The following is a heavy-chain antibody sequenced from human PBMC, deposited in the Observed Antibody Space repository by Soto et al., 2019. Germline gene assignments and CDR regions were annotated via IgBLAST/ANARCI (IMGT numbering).Heavy chain of an antibody. D-gene: IGHD6-13*01. CDR3: AKDRDIAAAGYYFDY. J-gene: IGHJ4*02. CDR1: GFTFSSYS. Sequence: GGSLRLSCAASGFTFSSYSMNWVRQAPGKGLEWVAVISDDGRNKYSADSVKGRFTISRDNTKSTLYLQMNSLRTEDTAVYYCAKDRDIAAAGYYFDYWGQGTLVTVSS. CDR2: ISDDGRNK. V-gene: IGHV3-30*18.